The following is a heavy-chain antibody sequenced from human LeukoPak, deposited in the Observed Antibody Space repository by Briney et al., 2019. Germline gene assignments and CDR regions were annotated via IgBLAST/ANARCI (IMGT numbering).Heavy chain of an antibody. Sequence: GESLKISCKGSGYSFTSYWIGWVRQMPGKGLEWMGIIYPGDSDTRYSPSFQGQVTISADKSISTAYLQWSSLKASDTAMYYCVGGTAAAGTYYYYGMDVWGQGTTVTVSS. J-gene: IGHJ6*02. D-gene: IGHD6-13*01. V-gene: IGHV5-51*01. CDR2: IYPGDSDT. CDR3: VGGTAAAGTYYYYGMDV. CDR1: GYSFTSYW.